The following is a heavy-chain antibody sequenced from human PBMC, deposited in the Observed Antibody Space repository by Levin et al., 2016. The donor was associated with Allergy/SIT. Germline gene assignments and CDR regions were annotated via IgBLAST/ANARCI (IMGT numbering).Heavy chain of an antibody. Sequence: LKISCAASGFTFSSYAMHWVRQAPGKGLEWVAVISYDGSNKYYADSVKGRFTISRDNSKNTLYLQMNSLRAEDTAVYYCARDPSYGNYYYYYGMDVWGQGTTVTVSS. CDR3: ARDPSYGNYYYYYGMDV. CDR2: ISYDGSNK. CDR1: GFTFSSYA. J-gene: IGHJ6*02. D-gene: IGHD4-11*01. V-gene: IGHV3-30*04.